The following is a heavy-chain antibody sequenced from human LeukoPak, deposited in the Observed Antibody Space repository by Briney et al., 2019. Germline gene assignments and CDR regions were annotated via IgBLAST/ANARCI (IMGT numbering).Heavy chain of an antibody. J-gene: IGHJ5*02. CDR3: ARLLDSSGWFDP. V-gene: IGHV4-39*01. CDR2: IYYSGST. CDR1: VGSISSSSYY. D-gene: IGHD2/OR15-2a*01. Sequence: SETLSLTCTVSVGSISSSSYYWGWIRQPPGNWLEWIGIIYYSGSTYNNPSLQSRVTISVDTSKNQFSLKLTSVTAADAAVYYCARLLDSSGWFDPWGQGTLVTVPS.